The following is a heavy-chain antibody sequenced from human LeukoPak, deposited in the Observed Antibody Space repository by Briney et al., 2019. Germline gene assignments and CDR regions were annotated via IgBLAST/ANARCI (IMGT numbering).Heavy chain of an antibody. CDR2: IYTSGGT. D-gene: IGHD6-19*01. J-gene: IGHJ2*01. Sequence: SETLSLTCTVSGGSISSYYWSWIRQPAGTGLEWIGRIYTSGGTNYNPSLKSRVTMSVDTSKNQFSLKLSSVTAAATAVYYCARNPGYSSGWYVREPWYFDLWGRGTLVTVSS. CDR3: ARNPGYSSGWYVREPWYFDL. CDR1: GGSISSYY. V-gene: IGHV4-4*07.